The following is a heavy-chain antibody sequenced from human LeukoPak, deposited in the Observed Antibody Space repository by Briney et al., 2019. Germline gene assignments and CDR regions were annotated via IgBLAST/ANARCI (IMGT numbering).Heavy chain of an antibody. Sequence: GGSLRLSCAASGFTFTNYWMNWVRQAPGKGLEWVARIKQDGSEKYYVESVKGRFTISRDNAKNSLYLQMNSLRAEDTAVYYCARDFEVPAAIYFDYWGQGTLVTVSS. CDR3: ARDFEVPAAIYFDY. V-gene: IGHV3-7*01. CDR1: GFTFTNYW. D-gene: IGHD2-2*01. CDR2: IKQDGSEK. J-gene: IGHJ4*02.